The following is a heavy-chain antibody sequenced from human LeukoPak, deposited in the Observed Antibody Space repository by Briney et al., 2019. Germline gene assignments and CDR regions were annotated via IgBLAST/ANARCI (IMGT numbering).Heavy chain of an antibody. CDR1: GFTFSSYA. V-gene: IGHV3-23*01. Sequence: PGGSLRLSCAASGFTFSSYAMSWVRQAPGKGLEWVSAISGSGGSTYYADSVKGRFTISRDNSKNTLYLQMNSLRAEDTAVYYCARTDSSGFRFDSWGQGTLVTVSS. CDR2: ISGSGGST. D-gene: IGHD3-22*01. J-gene: IGHJ4*02. CDR3: ARTDSSGFRFDS.